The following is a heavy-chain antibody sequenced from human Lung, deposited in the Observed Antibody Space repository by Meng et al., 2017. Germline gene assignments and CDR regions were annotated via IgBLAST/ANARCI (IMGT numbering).Heavy chain of an antibody. CDR1: GGSFRDYY. CDR3: ARGPTTMAHDFDY. CDR2: INHSGST. D-gene: IGHD4-11*01. J-gene: IGHJ4*02. Sequence: QGQLHEGGGVLLKHSETLSLTCVVSGGSFRDYYWSWIRQPPGKGLEWIGEINHSGSTNYNPSLESRATISVDTSQNNLSLKLSSVTAADSAVYYCARGPTTMAHDFDYWGQGTLVTVSS. V-gene: IGHV4-34*01.